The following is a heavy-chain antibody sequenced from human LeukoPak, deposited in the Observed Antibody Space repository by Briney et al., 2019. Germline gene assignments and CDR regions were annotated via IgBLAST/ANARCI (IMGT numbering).Heavy chain of an antibody. CDR1: GGSFSGYH. CDR2: VSQSGGA. D-gene: IGHD4-23*01. V-gene: IGHV4-34*01. J-gene: IGHJ3*02. CDR3: AGSYGGNAVGPFDI. Sequence: SETLSLTCAVSGGSFSGYHCSWIRQTPGKGLEWIGEVSQSGGASYNPSLRSRVTISIETSKNHFSLKLSSVTAADTAMYYCAGSYGGNAVGPFDIWGQGTMVTVSS.